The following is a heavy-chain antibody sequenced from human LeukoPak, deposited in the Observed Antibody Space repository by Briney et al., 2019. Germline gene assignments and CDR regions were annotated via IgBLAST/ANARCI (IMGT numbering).Heavy chain of an antibody. CDR2: IVVGSDNT. V-gene: IGHV1-58*02. CDR3: ARDEDDYGDKYFDY. CDR1: GFTFTSSA. J-gene: IGHJ4*02. D-gene: IGHD4-17*01. Sequence: SVKVSCKASGFTFTSSAMQWVRQARGQRLEWIGWIVVGSDNTNYAQKFQERVTITRDMSTSIAYIELSSLRSEDTAVYYCARDEDDYGDKYFDYWGQGTLVTVSS.